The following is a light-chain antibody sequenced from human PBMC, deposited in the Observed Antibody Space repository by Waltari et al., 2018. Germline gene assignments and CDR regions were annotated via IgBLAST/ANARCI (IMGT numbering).Light chain of an antibody. V-gene: IGLV4-69*01. CDR1: SGHGSYA. J-gene: IGLJ2*01. CDR3: QTWDTDIVV. CDR2: VNSDGSH. Sequence: QLVVTQSPSASASLGASVKLTCPLSSGHGSYALAWHPQQPQKGPRFLLRVNSDGSHNKGDAVPYRFSGSSSGAERYLIISSLQSEDEADYYCQTWDTDIVVFGGGTKLTV.